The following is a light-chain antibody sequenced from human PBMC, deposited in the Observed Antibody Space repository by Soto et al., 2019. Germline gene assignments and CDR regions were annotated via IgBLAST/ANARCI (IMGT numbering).Light chain of an antibody. Sequence: EIVLTQSPATLSSSPGERATLSCRASQSVSSYLAWYQQKPGQAPRLLIYDASNRATGIPARFSGSGSGTDFTITISSLEPEDFAVYYCQQRSNWPWKVFGQGTRLEIK. J-gene: IGKJ5*01. CDR2: DAS. CDR3: QQRSNWPWKV. CDR1: QSVSSY. V-gene: IGKV3-11*01.